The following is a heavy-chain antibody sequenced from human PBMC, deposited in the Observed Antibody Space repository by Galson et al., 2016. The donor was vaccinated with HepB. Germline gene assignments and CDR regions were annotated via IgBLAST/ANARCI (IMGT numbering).Heavy chain of an antibody. CDR2: ISPSDGST. D-gene: IGHD3-9*01. V-gene: IGHV1-46*01. CDR1: GYTFIDYH. CDR3: ARVSHILTGYYIRGYYFDN. J-gene: IGHJ4*02. Sequence: SVKVSCKASGYTFIDYHMHWVRQARGQGLEWMGVISPSDGSTSYAQEFQGRVTVTRDTSAGTVYLEVRSLRSEDTAVYYCARVSHILTGYYIRGYYFDNWGQGTLVTVSS.